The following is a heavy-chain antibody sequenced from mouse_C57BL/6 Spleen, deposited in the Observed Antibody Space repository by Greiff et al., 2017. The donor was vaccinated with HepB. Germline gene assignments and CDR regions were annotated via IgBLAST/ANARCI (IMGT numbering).Heavy chain of an antibody. Sequence: EVQLVESGGDLVKPGGSLKLSCAASGFTFSSYGMSWVRQTPDKRLEWVATISSGGSYTYYPDSVKGRFTISRDNAKNTLYLQMSSLKSEDTDMYYCARQGGSSRYFDVWGTGTTVTVSS. CDR1: GFTFSSYG. V-gene: IGHV5-6*01. D-gene: IGHD1-1*01. CDR2: ISSGGSYT. CDR3: ARQGGSSRYFDV. J-gene: IGHJ1*03.